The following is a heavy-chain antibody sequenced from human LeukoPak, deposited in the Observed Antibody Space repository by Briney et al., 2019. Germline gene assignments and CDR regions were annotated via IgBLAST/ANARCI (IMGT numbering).Heavy chain of an antibody. CDR2: ISYDGSNK. V-gene: IGHV3-30*18. CDR1: GFTFSSYG. J-gene: IGHJ4*02. Sequence: PGGSLRLSRAASGFTFSSYGMHWVRQAPGKGLEWVAVISYDGSNKYYADSVKGRFTISRDNSKNTLYLQMNSLRAEDTAVYYCAKCTMVRGGPLDYWGQGTLVTVSS. D-gene: IGHD3-10*01. CDR3: AKCTMVRGGPLDY.